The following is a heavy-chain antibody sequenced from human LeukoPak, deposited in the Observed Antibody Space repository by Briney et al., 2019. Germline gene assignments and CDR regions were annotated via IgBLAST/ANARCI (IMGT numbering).Heavy chain of an antibody. CDR1: GYTFTSYD. CDR2: MNPSSGNT. Sequence: ASVKVSCKASGYTFTSYDINWVRQATGQGLEWMGWMNPSSGNTGYAQKFQGRVTITRNTSISTAYMELSSLRSEDTAVYYCARGSLAWELLDWGQGTLVTVSS. D-gene: IGHD1-26*01. V-gene: IGHV1-8*03. CDR3: ARGSLAWELLD. J-gene: IGHJ4*02.